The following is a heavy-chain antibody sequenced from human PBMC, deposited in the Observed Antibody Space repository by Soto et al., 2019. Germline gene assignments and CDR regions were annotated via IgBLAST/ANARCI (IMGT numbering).Heavy chain of an antibody. D-gene: IGHD2-15*01. J-gene: IGHJ5*02. CDR3: ASSVGEKMDSWFDP. Sequence: SQTLSLTCAISGDSVSSNSAAWNWIRQSPSRGLEWLGRTYYRSKWYNDYAVSVKSRITINPDTSKNQFSLQLNSVTPEDTAVYYCASSVGEKMDSWFDPWGQGTLVTVSS. CDR2: TYYRSKWYN. CDR1: GDSVSSNSAA. V-gene: IGHV6-1*01.